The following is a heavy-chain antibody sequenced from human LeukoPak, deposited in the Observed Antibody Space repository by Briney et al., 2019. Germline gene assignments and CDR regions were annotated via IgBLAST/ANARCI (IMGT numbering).Heavy chain of an antibody. CDR3: AARGGATGTTQGDAFDI. CDR1: GYTFTSYG. Sequence: GASVKVSCKASGYTFTSYGISWVRQAPGQGLEWMGWISAYNGNTNYAQKLQGRVTMTTDTSTSTAYMELRSLRSDDTAVYHCAARGGATGTTQGDAFDIWGQGTMVTVSS. V-gene: IGHV1-18*04. D-gene: IGHD1-1*01. J-gene: IGHJ3*02. CDR2: ISAYNGNT.